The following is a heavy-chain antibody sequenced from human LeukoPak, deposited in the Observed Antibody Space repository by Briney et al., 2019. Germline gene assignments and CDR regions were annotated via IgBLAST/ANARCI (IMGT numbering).Heavy chain of an antibody. D-gene: IGHD3-16*02. CDR3: ARDDYDYVWGSYRHHYFDY. V-gene: IGHV3-21*01. CDR2: ISSSSSYI. CDR1: GVTFSSYS. Sequence: GGSLRLSCAASGVTFSSYSMNWVRQAPGKGLEWVSSISSSSSYIYYADSVKGRFTISRDNAKNSLYLQMNSLRAEDTAVYYCARDDYDYVWGSYRHHYFDYWGQGTLVTVSS. J-gene: IGHJ4*02.